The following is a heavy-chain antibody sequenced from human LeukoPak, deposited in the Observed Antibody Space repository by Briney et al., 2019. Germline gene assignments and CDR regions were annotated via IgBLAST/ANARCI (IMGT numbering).Heavy chain of an antibody. CDR3: AKDSSRDVWFGSTWDY. D-gene: IGHD3-10*01. Sequence: PGGSLRLSCAVSGFTFSSYAMSWVRQAPGKGLEWVSAISGSGGSTYYADSVKGRFTISRDNSKNTLYLQMNSLRAEDTAVYYCAKDSSRDVWFGSTWDYWGQGTLVTVSS. CDR1: GFTFSSYA. CDR2: ISGSGGST. J-gene: IGHJ4*02. V-gene: IGHV3-23*01.